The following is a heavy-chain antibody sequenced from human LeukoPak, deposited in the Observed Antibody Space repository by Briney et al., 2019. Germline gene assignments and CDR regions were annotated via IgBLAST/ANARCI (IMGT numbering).Heavy chain of an antibody. V-gene: IGHV4-59*11. J-gene: IGHJ5*02. D-gene: IGHD2-2*01. CDR2: IYYSGST. Sequence: SETLSLTCTVSGGSISSHYWSWIRQPPGKGLEWIGYIYYSGSTNYNPSLKSRVTISVDTSKNQFSLKLSSVTAADTPVYYCARVRNYCSSTSCYRGWIDPWGQGTLVTVSS. CDR1: GGSISSHY. CDR3: ARVRNYCSSTSCYRGWIDP.